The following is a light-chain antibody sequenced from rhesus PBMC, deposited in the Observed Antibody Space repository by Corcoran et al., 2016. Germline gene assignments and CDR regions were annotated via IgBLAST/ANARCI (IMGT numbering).Light chain of an antibody. CDR2: KAS. Sequence: DIQMTQSPSSLSASVGDTVTITCRASQSISSWLAWYQQKTGKAPKLRVYKASHLQSGVPSRFSGTGSGTVFTLTLRSLQSEDFATYYCPQYRSSPLTFGGGTKVEIK. J-gene: IGKJ4*01. CDR1: QSISSW. V-gene: IGKV1-22*01. CDR3: PQYRSSPLT.